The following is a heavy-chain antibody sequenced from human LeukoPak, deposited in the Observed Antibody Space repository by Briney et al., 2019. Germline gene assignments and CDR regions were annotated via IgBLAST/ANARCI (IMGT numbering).Heavy chain of an antibody. V-gene: IGHV1-18*01. CDR3: ARATTRGTYDFWSGYIWWAEHWFDP. J-gene: IGHJ5*02. D-gene: IGHD3-3*01. CDR1: GYTFTSYG. CDR2: ISAYNGNT. Sequence: ASVKVSCKASGYTFTSYGISWVRQAPGQGLEWMGWISAYNGNTNYAQKLQGRVTMTTDTSTSTAYMELRSLSSDDTAVYYCARATTRGTYDFWSGYIWWAEHWFDPWGQGTLVTVSS.